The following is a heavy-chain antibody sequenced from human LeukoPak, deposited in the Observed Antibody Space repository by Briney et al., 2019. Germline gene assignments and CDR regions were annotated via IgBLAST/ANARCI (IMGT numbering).Heavy chain of an antibody. Sequence: PGGSLRLSCAASGFTFSSYSMNWVRQAPGKGLEWVSYISSSSSTIYYADSVKGRFTISRDNSKNILYLEMNRLRADDTAVYYCAKGVILIGYLDSWGQGSLVTVSS. J-gene: IGHJ4*02. D-gene: IGHD2-8*01. CDR1: GFTFSSYS. V-gene: IGHV3-48*01. CDR3: AKGVILIGYLDS. CDR2: ISSSSSTI.